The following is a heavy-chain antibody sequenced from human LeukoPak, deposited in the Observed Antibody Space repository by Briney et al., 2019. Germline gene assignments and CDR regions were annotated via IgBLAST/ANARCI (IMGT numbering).Heavy chain of an antibody. V-gene: IGHV1-2*02. CDR3: ARVLDYGDFDAFDI. CDR1: GYSFTGYC. J-gene: IGHJ3*02. CDR2: INPNSGDT. Sequence: ASVKVSCKASGYSFTGYCMHWVRQAPGQGLEWMGWINPNSGDTNYAQKFQGRVTMTRDTSISTAYMELSRLRSDDTAVYYCARVLDYGDFDAFDIWGQGTMVTVSS. D-gene: IGHD4-17*01.